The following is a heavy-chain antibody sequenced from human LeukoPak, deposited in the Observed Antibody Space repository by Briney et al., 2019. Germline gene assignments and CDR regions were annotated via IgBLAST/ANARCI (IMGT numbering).Heavy chain of an antibody. V-gene: IGHV3-66*01. J-gene: IGHJ5*02. Sequence: GGSLRLSCAASGFTVSSNYMSWVRQAPGKGLEWVSVIYSGGSTYYADSVKGRFTISRDNSKNTLYLQMNSLRAEDTAVYYCAREDYYGSGSYYNGLMPWGQGTLVTVSS. CDR3: AREDYYGSGSYYNGLMP. D-gene: IGHD3-10*01. CDR2: IYSGGST. CDR1: GFTVSSNY.